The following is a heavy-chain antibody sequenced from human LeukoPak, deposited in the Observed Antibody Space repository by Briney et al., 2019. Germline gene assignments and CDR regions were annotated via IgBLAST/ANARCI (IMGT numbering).Heavy chain of an antibody. CDR1: GFTFSSYA. D-gene: IGHD6-19*01. CDR3: AKDLEQSYSGWSTSYDA. CDR2: SSSGAGTT. Sequence: PGGSLRLSCAASGFTFSSYAMSWVRQVPGKRLEWVSASSSGAGTTGYADSVKGRFTISRVNSKSTIYLQMNSLRAEDTAIYYCAKDLEQSYSGWSTSYDAWGQGTLVTVSS. J-gene: IGHJ5*02. V-gene: IGHV3-23*01.